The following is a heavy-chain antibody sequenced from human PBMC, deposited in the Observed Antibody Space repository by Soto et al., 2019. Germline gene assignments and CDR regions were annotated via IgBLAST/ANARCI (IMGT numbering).Heavy chain of an antibody. V-gene: IGHV3-11*01. CDR3: ASGHHEIRY. CDR1: GLSFSHYY. Sequence: QVQLVESGGGLVKPAGSLRLSCAASGLSFSHYYMSWIRQAPGRGLEWVSYISKSGDTIYYGDSVKGRFTISRDNTRNSLYLQMNSLRAEDTAVYYCASGHHEIRYRGQGTLVTVSS. J-gene: IGHJ4*02. CDR2: ISKSGDTI. D-gene: IGHD3-16*01.